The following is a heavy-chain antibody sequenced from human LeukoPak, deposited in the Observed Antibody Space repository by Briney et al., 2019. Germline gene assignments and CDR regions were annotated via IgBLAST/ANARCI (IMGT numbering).Heavy chain of an antibody. CDR1: GFTFSSYW. V-gene: IGHV3-74*01. Sequence: PGGSQGLFCAASGFTFSSYWMHWVCQAPGKGLVWVSRINTDETITTYADSVKGRFTISRDNAKNTLYLQMNSLRAEDTAVYYCARATYYYDSSGYRAVYYFDYWGQGTLVTVSS. J-gene: IGHJ4*01. CDR3: ARATYYYDSSGYRAVYYFDY. D-gene: IGHD3-22*01. CDR2: INTDETIT.